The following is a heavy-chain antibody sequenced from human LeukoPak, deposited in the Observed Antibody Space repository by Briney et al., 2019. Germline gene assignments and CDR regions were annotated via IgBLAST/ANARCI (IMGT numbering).Heavy chain of an antibody. CDR3: ARNRQWLLADY. V-gene: IGHV3-7*04. CDR2: TKQDETEK. Sequence: GGSLRLSCAASGFTFSSYAMSWVRQAPGKGLEWVANTKQDETEKHYADSVKGRFTISRDNAQNSLYLQMNSLRAEDTAVYFCARNRQWLLADYWGQGTVVTVSS. J-gene: IGHJ4*02. D-gene: IGHD3-22*01. CDR1: GFTFSSYA.